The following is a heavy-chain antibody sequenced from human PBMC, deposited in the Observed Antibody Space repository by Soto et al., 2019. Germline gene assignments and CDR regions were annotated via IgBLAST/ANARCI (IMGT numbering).Heavy chain of an antibody. CDR2: ISYDGSNK. CDR3: ARGPNYKGEDY. Sequence: QVQLVESGGGVVQPGRSLRLSCAASGFTFSSYAMHWVRQAPGKGLEWVAVISYDGSNKYYADSVKGRFTISRDNSKNTLYLQMNRLRAEDTAVYYCARGPNYKGEDYWGQGTLVTVSS. CDR1: GFTFSSYA. D-gene: IGHD1-7*01. V-gene: IGHV3-30-3*01. J-gene: IGHJ4*02.